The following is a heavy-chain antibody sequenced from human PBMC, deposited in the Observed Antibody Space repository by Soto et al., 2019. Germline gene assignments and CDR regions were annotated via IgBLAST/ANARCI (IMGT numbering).Heavy chain of an antibody. CDR1: GFTFNNYG. D-gene: IGHD3-3*01. V-gene: IGHV3-33*03. J-gene: IGHJ5*02. CDR2: IWNDGNGY. CDR3: ARSYDFWSGYYTAP. Sequence: GGSLRLSCAASGFTFNNYGMHWVRQAPGKGLEWVAVIWNDGNGYYYADSVKGRFTISRDNAKNSLYLQMNSLRAEDTAVYYCARSYDFWSGYYTAPWGQGTLVTVSS.